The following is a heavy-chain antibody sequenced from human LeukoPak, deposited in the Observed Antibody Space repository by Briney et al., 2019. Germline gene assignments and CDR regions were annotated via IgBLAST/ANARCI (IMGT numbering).Heavy chain of an antibody. D-gene: IGHD4-11*01. CDR3: ASRVTTLGDHFDY. CDR2: IYHSGST. Sequence: SQTLSLTCAVSGGSISSGGYSWSWIRQPPGKGLEWIGYIYHSGSTYYNPSLKSRVTISVDRSKNQFSLKLSSVTAADTAVYYCASRVTTLGDHFDYWGQGTLVTVSS. J-gene: IGHJ4*02. V-gene: IGHV4-30-2*01. CDR1: GGSISSGGYS.